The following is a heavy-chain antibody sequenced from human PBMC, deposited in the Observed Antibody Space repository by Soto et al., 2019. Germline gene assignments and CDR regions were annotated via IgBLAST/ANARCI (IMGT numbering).Heavy chain of an antibody. CDR2: MNPNSGNT. CDR1: GYTFTSYD. Sequence: VASVKVSCKASGYTFTSYDINWVRQATGQGLEWMGWMNPNSGNTGYAQKFQGRVTMTRNTSISTAYMELSSLRSEDTAVYYCARGGDSSGYYYVVYYYYGMDVWGQGTTVTVSS. J-gene: IGHJ6*02. V-gene: IGHV1-8*01. D-gene: IGHD3-22*01. CDR3: ARGGDSSGYYYVVYYYYGMDV.